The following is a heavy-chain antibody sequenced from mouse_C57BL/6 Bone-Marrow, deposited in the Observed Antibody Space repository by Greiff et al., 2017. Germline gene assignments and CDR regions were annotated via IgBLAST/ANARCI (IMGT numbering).Heavy chain of an antibody. J-gene: IGHJ4*01. V-gene: IGHV1-75*01. D-gene: IGHD2-5*01. Sequence: VQLQQSGPELVKPGASVKISCKASGYTFTDYYINWVKQRPGQGLEWIGWIFPGSGSTYYNEKFKGKATLTVDQSSSTAYMLLSSLTSEDSAVYFCARSSAYYSNYYAMDYWGQGTSVTVSS. CDR2: IFPGSGST. CDR1: GYTFTDYY. CDR3: ARSSAYYSNYYAMDY.